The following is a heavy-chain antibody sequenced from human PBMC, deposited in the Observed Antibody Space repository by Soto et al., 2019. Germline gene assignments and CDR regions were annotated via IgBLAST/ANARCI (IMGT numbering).Heavy chain of an antibody. CDR3: ATWHEREHAYDV. J-gene: IGHJ3*01. D-gene: IGHD1-1*01. CDR1: GFTISGKKY. Sequence: DVQLVESGGGLIQPGASLRLSCAAFGFTISGKKYVAWVRQAPGKGLEWVSALYDLDGSFYAASVKGRFTTSSDSSETTVYLQMNDLRPDDTAVYYCATWHEREHAYDVWGQGTTVTVSS. V-gene: IGHV3-53*01. CDR2: LYDLDGS.